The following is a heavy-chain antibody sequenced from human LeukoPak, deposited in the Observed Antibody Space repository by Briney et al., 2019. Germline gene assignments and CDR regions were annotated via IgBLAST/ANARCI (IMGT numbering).Heavy chain of an antibody. CDR1: GYTFTDYY. J-gene: IGHJ4*02. V-gene: IGHV1-18*04. CDR2: ISAYNGNT. CDR3: ASVGIWFGESLDY. D-gene: IGHD3-10*01. Sequence: ASVKVSCKPSGYTFTDYYIHWVRQAPGQGLEWMGWISAYNGNTNYAQKLQGRVTMTTDTSTSTAYMELRSLRSDDTAVYYCASVGIWFGESLDYWGQGTLVTVSS.